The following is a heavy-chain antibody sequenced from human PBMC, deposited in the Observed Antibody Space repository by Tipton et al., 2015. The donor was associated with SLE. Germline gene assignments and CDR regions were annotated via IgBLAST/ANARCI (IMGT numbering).Heavy chain of an antibody. J-gene: IGHJ2*01. CDR1: GGSISSYY. D-gene: IGHD5-24*01. V-gene: IGHV4-59*01. CDR3: ARVGFTEMATTPQGHFDP. CDR2: IYYSGST. Sequence: TLSLTCTVSGGSISSYYWSWIRQPPGKGLEWIGYIYYSGSTNYNPSLKSRVTISVDTSKNQFSLKLSSVTAADTAVYYCARVGFTEMATTPQGHFDPWGRGTLVTVSS.